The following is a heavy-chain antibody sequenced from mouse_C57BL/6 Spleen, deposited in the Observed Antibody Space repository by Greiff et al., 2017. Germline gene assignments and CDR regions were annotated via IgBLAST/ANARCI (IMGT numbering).Heavy chain of an antibody. CDR2: IDPETGGT. CDR1: GYTFTDYE. V-gene: IGHV1-15*01. J-gene: IGHJ3*01. D-gene: IGHD1-1*01. CDR3: TREEVYYGSQFAY. Sequence: QVQLKESGAELVRPGASVTLSCKASGYTFTDYEMHWVKQTPVHGLEWIGAIDPETGGTAYNQKFKGKAILTADKSSSTAYMELRSLTSEDSAVYYCTREEVYYGSQFAYWGQGTLVTVSA.